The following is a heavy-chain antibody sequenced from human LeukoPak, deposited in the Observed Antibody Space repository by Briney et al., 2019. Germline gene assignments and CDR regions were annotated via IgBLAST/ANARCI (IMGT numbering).Heavy chain of an antibody. D-gene: IGHD3-16*01. CDR2: ISAYNGNT. CDR3: ARAGELLPFDY. Sequence: GASVKVSCKASGYTYTSCLISRLRQAPGQGLEWMGWISAYNGNTKYAQKLQGRVSMTTDTSTSTAYMELRRLRSDDTAVYYCARAGELLPFDYWGQGTLVTVSS. J-gene: IGHJ4*02. V-gene: IGHV1-18*01. CDR1: GYTYTSCL.